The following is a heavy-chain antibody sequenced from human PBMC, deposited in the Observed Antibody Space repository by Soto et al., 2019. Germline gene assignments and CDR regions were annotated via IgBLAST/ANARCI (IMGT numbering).Heavy chain of an antibody. J-gene: IGHJ6*03. Sequence: SETLSLTCSVSGASIGSYYWSWIRQPPGKGLGWIAYIYDSANTKYNPSLKSRVTATGDTSKKQLSLNLSSVTAADTAVYYCVRGGRLMVHASMAPGYYLDVWGKGTTVTVSS. V-gene: IGHV4-59*01. D-gene: IGHD2-8*01. CDR3: VRGGRLMVHASMAPGYYLDV. CDR1: GASIGSYY. CDR2: IYDSANT.